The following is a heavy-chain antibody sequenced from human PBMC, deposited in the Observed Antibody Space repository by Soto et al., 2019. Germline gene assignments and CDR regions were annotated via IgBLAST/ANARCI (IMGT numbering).Heavy chain of an antibody. Sequence: ASVKVSCKASGYTFTTYPIHWVRQAPGQRLEWMGCINAGNDNTKYSQIFQGRVTITRDTSASTAYMELSSLRSEDTAVYYCAGSNGDYIPFDYWGPGTLVTVSS. J-gene: IGHJ4*02. CDR3: AGSNGDYIPFDY. D-gene: IGHD4-17*01. CDR1: GYTFTTYP. V-gene: IGHV1-3*01. CDR2: INAGNDNT.